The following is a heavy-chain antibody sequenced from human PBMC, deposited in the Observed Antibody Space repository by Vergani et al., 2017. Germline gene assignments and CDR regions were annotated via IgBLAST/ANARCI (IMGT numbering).Heavy chain of an antibody. V-gene: IGHV4-31*01. CDR3: ASDSSRRSRSWSRISSYCYFDL. J-gene: IGHJ2*01. Sequence: QVQLQESGPGLVKPSQTLSLTCTVSGGSISSGGYYWSWIRQHAGKGLEWIGYIYYSGSTYYNPSLKSPVTISVDTSKNQFTLKLSSVTAADTAVYYYASDSSRRSRSWSRISSYCYFDLWGRGTLVTVSS. CDR2: IYYSGST. D-gene: IGHD6-13*01. CDR1: GGSISSGGYY.